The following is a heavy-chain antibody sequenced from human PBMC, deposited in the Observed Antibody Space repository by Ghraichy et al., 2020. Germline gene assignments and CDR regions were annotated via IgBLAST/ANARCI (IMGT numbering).Heavy chain of an antibody. Sequence: SVKVSCKASGGTFSSYAISWVRQAPGQGLEWMGRIIPILGIANYAQKFQGRVTITADKSTSTAYMELSSLRSEDTAVYYCARGRTGGPYLYWGQGTLVTVSS. J-gene: IGHJ4*02. D-gene: IGHD1-1*01. CDR3: ARGRTGGPYLY. CDR2: IIPILGIA. V-gene: IGHV1-69*04. CDR1: GGTFSSYA.